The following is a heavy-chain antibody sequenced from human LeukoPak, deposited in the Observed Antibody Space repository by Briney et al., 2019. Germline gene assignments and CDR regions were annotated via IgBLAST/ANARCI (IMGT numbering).Heavy chain of an antibody. CDR2: ISSSGSTI. D-gene: IGHD3-22*01. CDR1: GFTFSDYY. V-gene: IGHV3-11*01. CDR3: AKDAYYDSRLFDY. Sequence: KSGGSLRLSCAASGFTFSDYYMSWIRQAPGKGLEWVSYISSSGSTIYYADSVKGRFTISRDNAKNSLYLQMNSLRAEDTALYYCAKDAYYDSRLFDYWGQGTLVTVSS. J-gene: IGHJ4*02.